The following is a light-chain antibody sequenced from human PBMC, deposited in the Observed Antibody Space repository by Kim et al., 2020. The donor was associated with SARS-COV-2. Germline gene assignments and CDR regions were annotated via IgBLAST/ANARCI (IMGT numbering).Light chain of an antibody. V-gene: IGLV3-1*01. CDR1: KLGNKY. J-gene: IGLJ2*01. CDR2: QDS. Sequence: VSPGTTASITCSGDKLGNKYACWYQQKPGQSPVLVIYQDSKRTSGIPERFSGSNSGNTATLTISGTQAMDEADYYCQAWDSSPYVVFGGGTQLTVL. CDR3: QAWDSSPYVV.